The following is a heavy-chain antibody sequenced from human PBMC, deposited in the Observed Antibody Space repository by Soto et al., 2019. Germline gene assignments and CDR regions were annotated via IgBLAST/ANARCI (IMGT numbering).Heavy chain of an antibody. J-gene: IGHJ4*02. V-gene: IGHV4-39*02. CDR1: GGSISSSSYY. CDR2: IYYRGNT. CDR3: ARDYGDYFYDY. D-gene: IGHD4-17*01. Sequence: PSETLSLTCTVSGGSISSSSYYWGWIGQPPGKGLEWIGNIYYRGNTYYNPSLKSRVTISVDTSKNQFSLKLSSVTAADTAVFYCARDYGDYFYDYWGPGTLVTVSS.